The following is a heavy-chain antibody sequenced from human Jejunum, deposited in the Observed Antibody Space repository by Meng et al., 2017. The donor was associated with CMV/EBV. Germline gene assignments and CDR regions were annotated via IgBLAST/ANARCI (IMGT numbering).Heavy chain of an antibody. CDR1: EFSFSSHN. J-gene: IGHJ6*02. V-gene: IGHV3-21*01. D-gene: IGHD2-2*01. CDR2: ISATGTYI. Sequence: EFSFSSHNMNWVRQAPGKGLEWVASISATGTYIYYADPVKGRFTISRDNAKNSLYLQMNSLRVDDTAVYYCANQMPWNYYYGMDLWGQGTTVTVSS. CDR3: ANQMPWNYYYGMDL.